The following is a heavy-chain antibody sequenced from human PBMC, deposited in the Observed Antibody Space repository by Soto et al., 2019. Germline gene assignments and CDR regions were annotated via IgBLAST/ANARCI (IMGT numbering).Heavy chain of an antibody. D-gene: IGHD2-15*01. V-gene: IGHV3-30-3*01. CDR1: GFTFSTYP. CDR3: ASGKGLPLPGY. J-gene: IGHJ4*02. Sequence: QVQLVESGGGVVQPGRSLRLSCAASGFTFSTYPMHWVRQAPGKGLEWVAIISDDGSNKYYVDSVKGRFTISRDNSNNTLYLQMNGLRPDDTAVYYCASGKGLPLPGYWGQGTLVTVSS. CDR2: ISDDGSNK.